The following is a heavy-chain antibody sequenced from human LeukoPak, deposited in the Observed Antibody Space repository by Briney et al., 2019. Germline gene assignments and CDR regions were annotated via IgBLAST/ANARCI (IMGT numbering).Heavy chain of an antibody. CDR1: GGSISNYY. D-gene: IGHD5-18*01. J-gene: IGHJ4*02. CDR2: IYYTGAT. CDR3: ARAGYSYGTGYYFDY. V-gene: IGHV4-59*01. Sequence: SETLSLTCTVSGGSISNYYWSWIRLPPGKGLEWIGYIYYTGATYYYPSLKSRVTISLDTSKNQFSLKLSSVTAADAAVYYCARAGYSYGTGYYFDYWGQGALVTVSS.